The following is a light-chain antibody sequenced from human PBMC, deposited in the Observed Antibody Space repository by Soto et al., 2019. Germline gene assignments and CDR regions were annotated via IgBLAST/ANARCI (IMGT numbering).Light chain of an antibody. Sequence: DIQMTQFPSSVSASVGDRVTITCRASQGVRAWLAWYQQKPGKAPKLLIYAASSLQRGVPSRFSAFGSGTDFSLTIISLQPEDFATYYCQQTNTFPWTFGQGTKVEI. CDR1: QGVRAW. V-gene: IGKV1-12*01. CDR3: QQTNTFPWT. J-gene: IGKJ1*01. CDR2: AAS.